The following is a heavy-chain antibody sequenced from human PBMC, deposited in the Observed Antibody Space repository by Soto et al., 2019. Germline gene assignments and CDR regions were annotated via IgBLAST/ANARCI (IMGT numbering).Heavy chain of an antibody. CDR3: ARVRERRFTYWYFDL. J-gene: IGHJ2*01. Sequence: SETLSLTCTVSGGSISYYYWSWIRQPPGKGLEYIGYIYYSGSTNYNPSLKSRVTMSVDTSKNQFSLRLSSVTAADTAVYYCARVRERRFTYWYFDLWGRGTLVTVSS. CDR1: GGSISYYY. V-gene: IGHV4-59*13. CDR2: IYYSGST. D-gene: IGHD1-26*01.